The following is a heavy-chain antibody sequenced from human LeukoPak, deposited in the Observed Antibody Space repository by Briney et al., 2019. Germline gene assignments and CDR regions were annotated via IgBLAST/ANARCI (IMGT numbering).Heavy chain of an antibody. D-gene: IGHD3-9*01. J-gene: IGHJ4*02. Sequence: SETLSLTCTVSGGSISSYYWSWIRQPPGKGLEWIGYIYYSGSTNYNPSLKSRVTISVDTSKNQFSLKLSSVTAADTAVYYCARGPVTYYDILTPRAFDYWGQGTLVTVSS. CDR1: GGSISSYY. CDR3: ARGPVTYYDILTPRAFDY. CDR2: IYYSGST. V-gene: IGHV4-59*01.